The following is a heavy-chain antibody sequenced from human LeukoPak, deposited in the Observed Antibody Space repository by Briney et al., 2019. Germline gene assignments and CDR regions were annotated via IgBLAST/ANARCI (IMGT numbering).Heavy chain of an antibody. CDR1: GCSFSSHG. CDR2: IWEDETDK. V-gene: IGHV3-33*01. J-gene: IGHJ4*02. CDR3: ARDPSNSKKWSPFDY. D-gene: IGHD2-8*01. Sequence: PGRSLRLSCAASGCSFSSHGMHWVRQAPGKGLEWVAVIWEDETDKNYTDSVKGRFTISRDNSKNTLYLQMNSLRAEDTAVYYCARDPSNSKKWSPFDYWGQGNLVTVSS.